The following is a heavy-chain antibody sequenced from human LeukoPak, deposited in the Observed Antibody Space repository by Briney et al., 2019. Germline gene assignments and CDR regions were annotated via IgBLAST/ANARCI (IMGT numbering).Heavy chain of an antibody. J-gene: IGHJ6*03. CDR1: GGSISSSSYY. D-gene: IGHD3-16*01. V-gene: IGHV4-61*01. Sequence: SGTLSLTCTVSGGSISSSSYYWSWIRQPPGKGLEWIGYIYYSGSTNYNPSLKSRATISVDTSKNQFSLKLSSVTAADTAVYYCARETSQKGAHYMDVWGKGTTVTISS. CDR3: ARETSQKGAHYMDV. CDR2: IYYSGST.